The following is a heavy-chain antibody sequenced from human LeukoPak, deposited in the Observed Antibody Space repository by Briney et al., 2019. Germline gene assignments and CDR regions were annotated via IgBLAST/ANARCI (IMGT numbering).Heavy chain of an antibody. D-gene: IGHD6-6*01. CDR1: GSTVSSNY. CDR3: ARDSAESSSYPFDI. CDR2: ISSSSSYI. Sequence: GGSLRLSCAASGSTVSSNYMSWVRQAPGKGLEWVSSISSSSSYIYYADSVKGRFTISRDNAKNSLYLQMNSLRAEDTAVYYCARDSAESSSYPFDIWGQGTMVTVSS. V-gene: IGHV3-21*01. J-gene: IGHJ3*02.